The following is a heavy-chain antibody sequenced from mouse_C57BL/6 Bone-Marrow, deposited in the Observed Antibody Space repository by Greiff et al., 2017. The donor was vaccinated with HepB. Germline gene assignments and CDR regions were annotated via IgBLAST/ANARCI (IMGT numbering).Heavy chain of an antibody. J-gene: IGHJ1*03. D-gene: IGHD1-1*01. CDR1: GYTFTSYW. Sequence: QVQLQQSGAELVKPGASVKMSCKASGYTFTSYWITWVKQRPGQGLEWIGDIYPGSGSTNYNEKFKSKATLTVDTSSSTAYMQLSSLTSEDSAVYYCAFYYYGSSYWYFDVGGTGTAVTVSS. CDR2: IYPGSGST. V-gene: IGHV1-55*01. CDR3: AFYYYGSSYWYFDV.